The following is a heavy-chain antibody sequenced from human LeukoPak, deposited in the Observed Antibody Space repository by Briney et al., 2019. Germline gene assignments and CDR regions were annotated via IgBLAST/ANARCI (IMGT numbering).Heavy chain of an antibody. V-gene: IGHV4-30-4*01. J-gene: IGHJ4*02. D-gene: IGHD6-6*01. CDR1: GGSISSGDYY. CDR2: IYYNGST. CDR3: ARESIAARDSDY. Sequence: SQTLSLTCTVSGGSISSGDYYWSWIRQPPGKGLEWIGYIYYNGSTYYNPSLKSRVTISVDTSKNQFSLKLSSVTAADTAVYYCARESIAARDSDYWGQGTLVTVSS.